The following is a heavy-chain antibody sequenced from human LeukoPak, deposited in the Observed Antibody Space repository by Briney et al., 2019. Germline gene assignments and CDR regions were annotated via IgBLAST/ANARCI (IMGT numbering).Heavy chain of an antibody. D-gene: IGHD6-13*01. V-gene: IGHV4-39*01. Sequence: SETLSLTCTVSGGSISSSSYYWGWIRQPPGKGLEWIGSIYYSGSTYYNPSLKSRVTISVDTSKNQFSLKLSSVTAADTAVYYCARGPYSSSWGNWFDPWGQGTLVAVSS. CDR3: ARGPYSSSWGNWFDP. CDR1: GGSISSSSYY. CDR2: IYYSGST. J-gene: IGHJ5*02.